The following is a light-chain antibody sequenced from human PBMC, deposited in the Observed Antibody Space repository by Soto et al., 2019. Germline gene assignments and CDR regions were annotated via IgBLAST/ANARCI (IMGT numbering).Light chain of an antibody. V-gene: IGKV3-20*01. Sequence: EIVLTQSXGTLSLSPGERATLSCRASQSVGNNYLAWYQQKPGQAPRFLIYDASSRATGIPDRXXXXXXXXXXXLTISRLEPEDFAVYYCQQYGSTPLTFGGGTKVEIK. CDR2: DAS. CDR1: QSVGNNY. J-gene: IGKJ4*01. CDR3: QQYGSTPLT.